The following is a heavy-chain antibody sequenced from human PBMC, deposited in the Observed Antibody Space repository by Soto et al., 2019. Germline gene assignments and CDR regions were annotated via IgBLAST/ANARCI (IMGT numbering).Heavy chain of an antibody. Sequence: SETLSLTCTVSDGSVSSGSYYWSWIRQPPGKGLEWIGYLYYSGSTNYNPSLKSRVSISGDTSKNQFSLRLSSVTAADTAVYYCARGSSSWPYYFDSWGQGTLVTVSS. CDR1: DGSVSSGSYY. J-gene: IGHJ4*02. CDR3: ARGSSSWPYYFDS. V-gene: IGHV4-61*01. CDR2: LYYSGST. D-gene: IGHD2-2*01.